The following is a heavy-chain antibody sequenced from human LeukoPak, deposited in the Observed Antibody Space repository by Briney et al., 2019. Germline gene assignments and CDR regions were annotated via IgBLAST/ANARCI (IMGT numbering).Heavy chain of an antibody. D-gene: IGHD5-12*01. CDR1: GFTFSSYA. CDR3: ASAVATIRGPNYFDY. J-gene: IGHJ4*02. CDR2: ISGSGGST. V-gene: IGHV3-23*01. Sequence: PGGSLRLSCAASGFTFSSYAMSWVRQAPGKGLEWVSAISGSGGSTYYADSVKGRFTISRDNAKNTLYLQMNSLRAEDTAVYYCASAVATIRGPNYFDYWGQGTLVTVSS.